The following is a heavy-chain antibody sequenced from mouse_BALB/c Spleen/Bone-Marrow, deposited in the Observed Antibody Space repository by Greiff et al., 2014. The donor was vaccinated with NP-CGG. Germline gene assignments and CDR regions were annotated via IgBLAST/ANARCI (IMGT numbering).Heavy chain of an antibody. CDR3: ARHAYYDQTEVSFVY. V-gene: IGHV5-9-2*01. CDR2: ISGGGSYT. CDR1: GFSFNSYG. D-gene: IGHD2-4*01. Sequence: EVMLVESGGGLVKSGGSLKLSCAASGFSFNSYGMSWVRQTPEKRLEWVATISGGGSYTFHPDSVKGRFTISRDNAKNNLYLQLSSLRSEDTALYYCARHAYYDQTEVSFVYWGQGTLVTVSA. J-gene: IGHJ3*01.